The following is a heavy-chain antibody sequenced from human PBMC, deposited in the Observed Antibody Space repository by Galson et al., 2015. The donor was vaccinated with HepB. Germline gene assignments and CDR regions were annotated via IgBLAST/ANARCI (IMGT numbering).Heavy chain of an antibody. CDR1: GFTFSSYA. J-gene: IGHJ5*02. CDR2: ISYDGSNK. Sequence: SLRLSCAASGFTFSSYAMHWVRQAPGKGLEWVAVISYDGSNKYYADSVKGRFTISRDNSKNTLYLQMNSLRAEDTAVYYCARDGLPFLRAHNWFDPWGQGTLVTVSS. D-gene: IGHD5-12*01. CDR3: ARDGLPFLRAHNWFDP. V-gene: IGHV3-30-3*01.